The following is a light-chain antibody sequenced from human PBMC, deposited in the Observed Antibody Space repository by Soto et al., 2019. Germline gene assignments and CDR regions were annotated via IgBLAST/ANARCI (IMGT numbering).Light chain of an antibody. Sequence: QSALTQPASVSGSPGQSITISCTGTSSDVGSYNLFSWYQQHPGKVPNLMIYEVSKRPSGVSNRFSGSKSGNTASLTISGLQAEDEADYYCCSYAGSSTWVVFGGGTQLTVL. V-gene: IGLV2-23*02. CDR1: SSDVGSYNL. J-gene: IGLJ2*01. CDR3: CSYAGSSTWVV. CDR2: EVS.